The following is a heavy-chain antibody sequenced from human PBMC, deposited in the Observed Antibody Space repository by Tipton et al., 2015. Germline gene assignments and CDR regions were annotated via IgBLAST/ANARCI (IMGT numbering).Heavy chain of an antibody. D-gene: IGHD6-13*01. CDR1: GGSISSSSYY. Sequence: TLSLTCTVSGGSISSSSYYWDWIRQPPGKGLEWIGEINHSGSTTYNPSLKSRISLSIDTSKNQISLKMISVTAADTAVYYCARGNANSSTWHFDYWGQGTLVIVSS. CDR3: ARGNANSSTWHFDY. CDR2: INHSGST. J-gene: IGHJ4*02. V-gene: IGHV4-39*07.